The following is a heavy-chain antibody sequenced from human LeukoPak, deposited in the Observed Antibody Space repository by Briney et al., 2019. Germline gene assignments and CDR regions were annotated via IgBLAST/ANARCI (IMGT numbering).Heavy chain of an antibody. D-gene: IGHD7-27*01. CDR1: AYTFTGYC. V-gene: IGHV1-2*02. J-gene: IGHJ4*02. CDR2: INPDSGGT. CDR3: WITGVGYRASDY. Sequence: ASVKVSCKSAAYTFTGYCIHWVREAPGQGLEWMGWINPDSGGTNYAQEFQGRVTMTRDTSISTAYMELNRLRSDDTAVYYCWITGVGYRASDYWGQGTLVTVSS.